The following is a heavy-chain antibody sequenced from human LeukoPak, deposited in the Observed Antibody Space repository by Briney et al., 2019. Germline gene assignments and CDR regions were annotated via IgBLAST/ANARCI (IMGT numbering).Heavy chain of an antibody. J-gene: IGHJ4*02. CDR3: AKDGFYCSSTSCYLDY. CDR1: GFIFSHHG. V-gene: IGHV3-23*01. CDR2: IRTNGITT. Sequence: PGGSLRLSCAASGFIFSHHGMNWVRQAPGKGLEWVSGIRTNGITTYYADSVKGRFTISRDNSKNTLYLQMNSLRAEDTAVYYCAKDGFYCSSTSCYLDYWGQGTLVTVSS. D-gene: IGHD2-2*01.